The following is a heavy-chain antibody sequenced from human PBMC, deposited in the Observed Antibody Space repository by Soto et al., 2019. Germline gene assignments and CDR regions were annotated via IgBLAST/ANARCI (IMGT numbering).Heavy chain of an antibody. J-gene: IGHJ5*02. CDR1: GYTYTGYY. CDR3: ARERRVTMIVVVSSRWFDP. V-gene: IGHV1-2*02. CDR2: INPTSGGT. D-gene: IGHD3-22*01. Sequence: ASLKGSCKASGYTYTGYYMHWVRQAPGQGLEWMGWINPTSGGTNYAQKFQGRVTMTRDTSISTAYMELSRLRSDDTAVYYCARERRVTMIVVVSSRWFDPWGQGTLVTVSS.